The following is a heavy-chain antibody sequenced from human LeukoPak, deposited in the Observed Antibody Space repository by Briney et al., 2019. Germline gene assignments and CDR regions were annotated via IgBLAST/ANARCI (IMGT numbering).Heavy chain of an antibody. V-gene: IGHV3-72*01. CDR3: ARSPRGNILDY. Sequence: GGSLRLSCAASGFTFSNAWMSWVRQAPGKGLEWVGRIRNEGNTYTTQYATSVRGRFTVSRDDSKNSVFLQLNSLNTEDTAVYYCARSPRGNILDYWGQGTLVTVSS. CDR2: IRNEGNTYTT. CDR1: GFTFSNAW. D-gene: IGHD3-9*01. J-gene: IGHJ4*02.